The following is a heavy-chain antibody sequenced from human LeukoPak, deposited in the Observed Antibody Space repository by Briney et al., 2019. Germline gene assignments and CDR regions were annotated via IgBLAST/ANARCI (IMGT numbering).Heavy chain of an antibody. CDR2: ISGSGGST. CDR1: GFTFSSYA. Sequence: GGSLRLSCAASGFTFSSYAMSWVRQAPGKGLEWVSAISGSGGSTYYADSVKGRFTISRDNSKNTLYLQMNSLRAEDTAVYYCAKDHGSGYYYNPNFDCWGQGTLVTVSS. CDR3: AKDHGSGYYYNPNFDC. V-gene: IGHV3-23*01. J-gene: IGHJ4*02. D-gene: IGHD3-22*01.